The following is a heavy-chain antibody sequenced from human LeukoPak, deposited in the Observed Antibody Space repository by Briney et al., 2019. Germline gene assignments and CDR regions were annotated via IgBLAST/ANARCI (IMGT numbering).Heavy chain of an antibody. CDR3: ARLSVPYC. CDR1: GGSISSYY. J-gene: IGHJ4*02. D-gene: IGHD2-2*01. CDR2: IYYSGST. Sequence: SETLSLTCIVSGGSISSYYWSWIRQPPGKGLEWIGNIYYSGSTNYNPSLKSRVTISVDTAKNQFSLKLSSVAAADTAVYYCARLSVPYCWGQGTLVTVSS. V-gene: IGHV4-59*08.